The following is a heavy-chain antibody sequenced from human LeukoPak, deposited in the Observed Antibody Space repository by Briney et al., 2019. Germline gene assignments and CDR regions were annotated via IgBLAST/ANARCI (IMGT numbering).Heavy chain of an antibody. J-gene: IGHJ5*02. D-gene: IGHD6-19*01. CDR1: GYTFTSYG. CDR3: ARDRGYSSGWWSWFDP. Sequence: EASVKVSCKASGYTFTSYGISWVRQAPGQGLEWMGWISAYNGNTNYAQKLQGRVTMTTDTSTSTAYMELRSLRSDDTAVYYCARDRGYSSGWWSWFDPWGQGTLVTVSS. V-gene: IGHV1-18*04. CDR2: ISAYNGNT.